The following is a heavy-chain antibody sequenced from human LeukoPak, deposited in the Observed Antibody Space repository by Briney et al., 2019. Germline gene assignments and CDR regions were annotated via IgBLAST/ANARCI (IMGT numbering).Heavy chain of an antibody. CDR3: ARGGNRFGGFYFDY. V-gene: IGHV4-31*03. CDR1: ADSLSSGGHY. Sequence: PSQTLSLTCTVSADSLSSGGHYWAWIRQFPGKGLESIGFIHHSGRSRHNPSLRDRVAISVDTSRKQFALKLSSVTAADTAMYYCARGGNRFGGFYFDYWGQGIQVIVSS. CDR2: IHHSGRS. J-gene: IGHJ4*02. D-gene: IGHD3-10*01.